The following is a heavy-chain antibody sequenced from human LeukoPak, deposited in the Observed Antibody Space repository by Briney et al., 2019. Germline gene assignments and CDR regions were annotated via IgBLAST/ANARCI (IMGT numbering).Heavy chain of an antibody. CDR1: GGSISSGSYY. V-gene: IGHV4-61*02. J-gene: IGHJ4*02. Sequence: SETMSLTCTVSGGSISSGSYYWSWVRQPAGKGLEWIGRIYSSGRTNYNPSLKSRVTISVDPSKIQFALELRSVTAADTAVYYCARDVGTGDRPYWGQGTLVTVSS. CDR2: IYSSGRT. D-gene: IGHD7-27*01. CDR3: ARDVGTGDRPY.